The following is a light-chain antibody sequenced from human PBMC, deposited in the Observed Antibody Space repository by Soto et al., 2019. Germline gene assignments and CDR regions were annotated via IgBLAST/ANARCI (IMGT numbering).Light chain of an antibody. CDR3: QHYGTSRRT. J-gene: IGKJ1*01. Sequence: EIVLTQSPDTLSLSPGERATLSCRTSQSISSTYLAWYQQKPGQAPRLLLYAASARPTDIPERFTGSGSGTDFTPTFSRLDPEDVAMYYCQHYGTSRRTLGQGTKVEI. V-gene: IGKV3-20*01. CDR1: QSISSTY. CDR2: AAS.